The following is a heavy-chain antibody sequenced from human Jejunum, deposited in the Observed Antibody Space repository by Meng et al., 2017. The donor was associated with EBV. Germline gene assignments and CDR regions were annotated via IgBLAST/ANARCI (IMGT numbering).Heavy chain of an antibody. V-gene: IGHV4-4*02. D-gene: IGHD3-22*01. J-gene: IGHJ4*02. Sequence: QMQLLALGPSPDKPLVSLSLSCVVSGCFISSNDWWSWVRQPRGKGLEWLGEIYHGGGTNYNPSLESRVTISVDKSKNQFSLKLNSVTVADTAVYYCAGNGYYALEYWGPGILVTVSS. CDR2: IYHGGGT. CDR1: GCFISSNDW. CDR3: AGNGYYALEY.